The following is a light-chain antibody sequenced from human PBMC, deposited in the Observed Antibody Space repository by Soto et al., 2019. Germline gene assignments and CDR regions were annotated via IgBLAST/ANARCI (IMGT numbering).Light chain of an antibody. CDR2: GAS. CDR1: QSVRGN. Sequence: EIVMTQSTATLSVSPGERATLSFRASQSVRGNLAWYQQRPGQSPRLLIYGASSRATGIPARFSGSGSGTEFTLSISSLQSEDFAVYYCQQYNNWPFITFGQGTRLEIK. J-gene: IGKJ5*01. V-gene: IGKV3-15*01. CDR3: QQYNNWPFIT.